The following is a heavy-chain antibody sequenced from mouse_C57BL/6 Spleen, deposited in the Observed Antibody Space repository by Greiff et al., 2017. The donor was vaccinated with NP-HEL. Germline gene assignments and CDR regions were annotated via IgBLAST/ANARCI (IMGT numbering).Heavy chain of an antibody. V-gene: IGHV5-9-1*02. D-gene: IGHD2-4*01. CDR2: ISSGGDYI. Sequence: EVKLMESGEGLVKPGGSLKLSCAASGFTFSSYAMSWVRQTPEKRLEWVAYISSGGDYIYYADTVKGRFTISRDNARNTLYLQMSSLKSEDAAMYYYTRAPYDYSAWFAYWGQGTLVTVSA. CDR1: GFTFSSYA. CDR3: TRAPYDYSAWFAY. J-gene: IGHJ3*01.